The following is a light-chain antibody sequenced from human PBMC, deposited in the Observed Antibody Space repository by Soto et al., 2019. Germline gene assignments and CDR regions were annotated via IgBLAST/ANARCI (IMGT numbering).Light chain of an antibody. Sequence: QSVLTQPPSVSADPGQTVTISCSGSTSNIGSNYVGWYRQVPGTAPELLIFDFNKRPSGIPDRFSASKSGTSAALVITGLQAGDEAVYYCGTWDTNLGARVFGRGTKLTVL. V-gene: IGLV1-51*01. CDR3: GTWDTNLGARV. CDR2: DFN. J-gene: IGLJ2*01. CDR1: TSNIGSNY.